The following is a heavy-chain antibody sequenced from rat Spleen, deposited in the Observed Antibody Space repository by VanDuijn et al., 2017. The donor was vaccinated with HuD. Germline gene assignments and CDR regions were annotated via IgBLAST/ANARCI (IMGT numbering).Heavy chain of an antibody. J-gene: IGHJ2*01. CDR2: ISYDGSST. CDR3: ARRHYGYTDYFDY. Sequence: EVQLVESGGGLVQPGRSLKLSCAASGFTFSNFVMHWIRQAPTKSLEWVATISYDGSSTYYRDSVKGRFTISRDNAKSTLYLQMDSLRSEDTATYYCARRHYGYTDYFDYWGQGVMVTVSS. D-gene: IGHD1-9*01. V-gene: IGHV5-29*01. CDR1: GFTFSNFV.